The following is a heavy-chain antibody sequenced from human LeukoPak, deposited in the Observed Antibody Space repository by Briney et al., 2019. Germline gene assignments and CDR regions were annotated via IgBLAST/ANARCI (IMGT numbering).Heavy chain of an antibody. CDR2: INTANGNT. D-gene: IGHD6-19*01. CDR1: GYTFPNYA. J-gene: IGHJ5*02. Sequence: ASVKVSCKASGYTFPNYAMHWVRQAPGQRLEWMGWINTANGNTKYSQKFQGRVTITRDTSASTAYVELSSLRSEDTAVYYCARDRGGYSSGWYWFDPWGQGTLVTVSS. V-gene: IGHV1-3*04. CDR3: ARDRGGYSSGWYWFDP.